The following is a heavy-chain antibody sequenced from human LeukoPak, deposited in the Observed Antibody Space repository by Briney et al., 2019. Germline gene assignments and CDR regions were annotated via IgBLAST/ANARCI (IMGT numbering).Heavy chain of an antibody. V-gene: IGHV4-59*01. J-gene: IGHJ2*01. CDR2: IYYSGRT. CDR3: ARDGNPWNLDV. D-gene: IGHD1-14*01. CDR1: GGSISSYY. Sequence: SETLSLTCTVSGGSISSYYWSWIRQPPGKELEWIGYIYYSGRTSYNPSLKSRVTMSVDTSKNQSSLQLSSVTAADTAVYYCARDGNPWNLDVWGRGTLVTVSS.